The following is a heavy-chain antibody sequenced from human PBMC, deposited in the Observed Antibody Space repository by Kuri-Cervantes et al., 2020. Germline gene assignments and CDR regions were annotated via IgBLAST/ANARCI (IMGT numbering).Heavy chain of an antibody. J-gene: IGHJ6*02. D-gene: IGHD1-26*01. CDR2: TIPVFGTA. Sequence: SVKVSCKASVGTFSSYAISWVRQAPGQGLEWMGGTIPVFGTANYAQKFQGRVTITADESTSTAYMELSSLRSEDTAVYYCAREREIYSGSYYYYGMDVWGQGTTVTVSS. V-gene: IGHV1-69*13. CDR1: VGTFSSYA. CDR3: AREREIYSGSYYYYGMDV.